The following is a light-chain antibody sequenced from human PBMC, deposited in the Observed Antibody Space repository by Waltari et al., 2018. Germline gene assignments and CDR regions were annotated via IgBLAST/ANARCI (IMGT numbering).Light chain of an antibody. J-gene: IGKJ1*01. V-gene: IGKV1-27*01. CDR2: SAS. CDR3: QKYNGDPPWT. CDR1: QGISNS. Sequence: IQMTQSPSSLSASVGDSVTITCRASQGISNSLAWFQQKPGKVPNLLIYSASTLESGVPSRFSGSGSGTDFTLTISSLQPEDVATYYCQKYNGDPPWTFGQGTKVEIK.